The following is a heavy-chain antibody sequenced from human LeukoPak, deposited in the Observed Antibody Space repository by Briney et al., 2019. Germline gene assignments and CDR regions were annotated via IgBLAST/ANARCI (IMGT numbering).Heavy chain of an antibody. CDR3: ARGLRTYSSGWSYFDY. Sequence: KPSETLSLTCAVYGGSFSGYYWSWIRQPPGKGLEWIGEINHSGSTNYNPSLKSRVTISVDTSKNQFSLKLSSVTAADTAVYYCARGLRTYSSGWSYFDYWGQGTLVTVSS. CDR1: GGSFSGYY. D-gene: IGHD6-19*01. CDR2: INHSGST. J-gene: IGHJ4*02. V-gene: IGHV4-34*01.